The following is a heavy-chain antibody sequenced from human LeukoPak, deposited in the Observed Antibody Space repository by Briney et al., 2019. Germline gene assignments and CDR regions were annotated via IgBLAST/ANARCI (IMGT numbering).Heavy chain of an antibody. V-gene: IGHV4-59*08. Sequence: SETLSLTCTVSGGSISSYYWSWIRQPPGKGLEWNGYIHYSGSTNYNPSLKSRVTISVDTSRNQFSLKLSSVTAADTAVYYCARHGRITIFGVVIHAFDIWGQGTMVTVSS. J-gene: IGHJ3*02. CDR1: GGSISSYY. CDR3: ARHGRITIFGVVIHAFDI. CDR2: IHYSGST. D-gene: IGHD3-3*01.